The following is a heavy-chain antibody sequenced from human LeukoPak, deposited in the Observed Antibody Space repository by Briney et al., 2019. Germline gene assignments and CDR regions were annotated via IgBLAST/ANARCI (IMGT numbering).Heavy chain of an antibody. Sequence: EPSETLSLTCAVYGGSFSGYYWSWIRQPPGEGLEWIGEINHSGSTNYNPSLKSRVTISVDTSKNQFSLKLSSVTAADTAVYYCARLLYDFWSGQPYFDYWGQGTLVTVSS. CDR2: INHSGST. CDR3: ARLLYDFWSGQPYFDY. V-gene: IGHV4-34*01. D-gene: IGHD3-3*01. CDR1: GGSFSGYY. J-gene: IGHJ4*02.